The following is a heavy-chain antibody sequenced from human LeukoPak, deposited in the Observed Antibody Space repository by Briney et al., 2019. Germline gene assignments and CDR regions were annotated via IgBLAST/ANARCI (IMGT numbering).Heavy chain of an antibody. V-gene: IGHV3-64*01. Sequence: GGSLRLSRAASGFPFSSYVMYWARHAPGRGLEYGSSISSNGGSTYYANSVKGRFTISRDNSKNTLYLQMGSLTAEDMAVYYCARGGQSKYDSSGYLNYFDYWGQGTLVTVSS. CDR1: GFPFSSYV. D-gene: IGHD3-22*01. CDR3: ARGGQSKYDSSGYLNYFDY. J-gene: IGHJ4*02. CDR2: ISSNGGST.